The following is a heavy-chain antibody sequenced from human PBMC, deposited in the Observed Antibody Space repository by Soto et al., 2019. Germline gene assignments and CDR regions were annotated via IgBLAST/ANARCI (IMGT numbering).Heavy chain of an antibody. CDR2: IWYDGSNK. D-gene: IGHD2-15*01. V-gene: IGHV3-33*01. J-gene: IGHJ6*02. CDR3: ARTDCSGGSCYPYYYYYYGMDV. CDR1: GFTFSSYG. Sequence: QVQLVESGGGVVQPGRSLRLSCAASGFTFSSYGMHWVRQAPGKGLEWVAVIWYDGSNKYYADSVKGRFTISRDNSKNTLYLQMNSLRAEDPAVYYCARTDCSGGSCYPYYYYYYGMDVWGQGTRVTVSS.